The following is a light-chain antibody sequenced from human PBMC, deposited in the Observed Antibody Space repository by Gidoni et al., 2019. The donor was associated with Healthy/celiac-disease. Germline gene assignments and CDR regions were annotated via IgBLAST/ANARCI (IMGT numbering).Light chain of an antibody. CDR1: QSVLYNSNNKNY. Sequence: DIVMTQSSDSLAVSPGDRPTIKCKFSQSVLYNSNNKNYLAWYQQKPGRPPKLLIYWAATRASGVPNRFSGAGSETDFTLTISSLQAKDVAVYYCQQYYSTPRTFGQGTKVEI. CDR3: QQYYSTPRT. CDR2: WAA. J-gene: IGKJ1*01. V-gene: IGKV4-1*01.